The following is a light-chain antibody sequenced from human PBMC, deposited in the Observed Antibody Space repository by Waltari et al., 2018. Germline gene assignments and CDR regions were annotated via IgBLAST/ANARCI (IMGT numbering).Light chain of an antibody. Sequence: DVVMTQSPLSLPVTLGQPASISCRSSQSLVHSDGNTYLNWFQQRPGQSPRRLIYKISNRDSGVPDRYGGSGSGTDFTLKISRVEAEDVGVYYGMQGTHWPLTFGGGTKVGIK. CDR2: KIS. CDR1: QSLVHSDGNTY. J-gene: IGKJ4*01. V-gene: IGKV2-30*02. CDR3: MQGTHWPLT.